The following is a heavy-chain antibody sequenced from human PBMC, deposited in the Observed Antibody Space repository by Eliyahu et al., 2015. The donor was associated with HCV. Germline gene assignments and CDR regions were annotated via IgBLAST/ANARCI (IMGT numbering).Heavy chain of an antibody. D-gene: IGHD6-19*01. CDR2: IYHSGST. Sequence: QVQLQESGPGLVKPSGTLSLTCAVSGGSISRSNWWSWVRQPPGKGLEWIGEIYHSGSTNYNPSLKSRVTISVDKSKNQFSLKLSSVTAADTAVYYCAREIRGSGWEYYFDYWGQGTLVTVSS. J-gene: IGHJ4*02. CDR1: GGSISRSNW. V-gene: IGHV4-4*02. CDR3: AREIRGSGWEYYFDY.